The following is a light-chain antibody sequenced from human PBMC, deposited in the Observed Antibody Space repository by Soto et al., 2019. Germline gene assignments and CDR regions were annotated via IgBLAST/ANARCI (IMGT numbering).Light chain of an antibody. CDR3: RHYGRSPLT. Sequence: EIVLTQSPGTLPLSLAQRATPSSRASQRLYSSYLALYQHKTGQAPRPLIYGRSSRAPGIPDRFSGSGSGTDFTLTISGLEPEDFAVYYCRHYGRSPLTFGGGSKV. CDR1: QRLYSSY. CDR2: GRS. V-gene: IGKV3-20*01. J-gene: IGKJ4*01.